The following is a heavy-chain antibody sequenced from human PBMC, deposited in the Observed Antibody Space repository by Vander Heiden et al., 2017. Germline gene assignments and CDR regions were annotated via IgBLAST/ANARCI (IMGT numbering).Heavy chain of an antibody. CDR3: GRDRTGSGYYFRDDY. V-gene: IGHV3-30*01. Sequence: SVKGRFTISRDNSKNTLYLQMNSLRAEDTAVYYCGRDRTGSGYYFRDDYWGEGSLV. D-gene: IGHD3-22*01. J-gene: IGHJ4*02.